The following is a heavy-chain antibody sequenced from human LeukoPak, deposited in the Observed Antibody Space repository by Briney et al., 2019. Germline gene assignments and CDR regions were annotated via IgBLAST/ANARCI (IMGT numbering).Heavy chain of an antibody. D-gene: IGHD6-13*01. V-gene: IGHV4-4*02. J-gene: IGHJ4*02. CDR1: GGSISSSNW. CDR2: IYHSGST. CDR3: ARWKGARAAAARVFDY. Sequence: SGTLSLTCAVSGGSISSSNWWSWVRQPPGKGLEWIGEIYHSGSTNYNPSLKSRVTISVDKSKNQFSLKLSSVTAADTAVYYCARWKGARAAAARVFDYWGQGTLVTVSS.